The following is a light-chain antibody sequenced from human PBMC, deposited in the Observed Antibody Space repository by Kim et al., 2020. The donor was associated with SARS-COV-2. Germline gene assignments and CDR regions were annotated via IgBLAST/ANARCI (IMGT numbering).Light chain of an antibody. Sequence: APGEEAKMPCAGNNVGSKNVQWYQQRAGQAPVLVISHDSDRPSEIPDRFSGSNSGNTATLTISRVEAGDEADYYCQVWDGSTDHYVFGTGTKVTVL. CDR3: QVWDGSTDHYV. J-gene: IGLJ1*01. CDR1: NVGSKN. V-gene: IGLV3-21*04. CDR2: HDS.